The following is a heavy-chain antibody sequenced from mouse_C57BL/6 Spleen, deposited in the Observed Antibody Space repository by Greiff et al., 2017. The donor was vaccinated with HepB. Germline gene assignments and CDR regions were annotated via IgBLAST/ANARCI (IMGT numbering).Heavy chain of an antibody. CDR1: GYTFTEYP. Sequence: QLQQSGAELVKPGASVKLSCQASGYTFTEYPIHWVKQRSGQGLEWIGWFYPGRGSIKYNEKFKDKATLTADESSSTVYMELSRLTSEDSSVYDCARQNYSRLLRLICAYWGQGTLVTVSS. V-gene: IGHV1-62-2*01. J-gene: IGHJ3*01. CDR3: ARQNYSRLLRLICAY. CDR2: FYPGRGSI. D-gene: IGHD1-1*01.